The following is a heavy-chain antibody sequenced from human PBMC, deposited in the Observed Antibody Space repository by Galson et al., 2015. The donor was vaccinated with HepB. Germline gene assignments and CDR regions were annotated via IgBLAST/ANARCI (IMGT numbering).Heavy chain of an antibody. Sequence: SLRLSXXXXGFTXXXYGXXXXRQAXGKGLXXXAVISYDGXNKYYADSVKGRFXISRDNSXNTXYLQMNXXRAEXXAVYYXSKAXXLGTSQIXAXDIWGQG. CDR2: ISYDGXNK. V-gene: IGHV3-30*18. CDR3: SKAXXLGTSQIXAXDI. D-gene: IGHD2-2*01. J-gene: IGHJ3*02. CDR1: GFTXXXYG.